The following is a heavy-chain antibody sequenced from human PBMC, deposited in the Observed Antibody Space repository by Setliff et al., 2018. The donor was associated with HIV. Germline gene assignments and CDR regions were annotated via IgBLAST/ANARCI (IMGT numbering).Heavy chain of an antibody. J-gene: IGHJ4*02. CDR1: GYTFTSFG. V-gene: IGHV1-18*01. Sequence: ASVKVSCKASGYTFTSFGISWVRQAPGQGLEWMGRISGYNGNTDHAQRLQGRVTMTTDTSTRTAYMELRSLRSDDTAVYYCARAAVAGPWRKLDYWGQGTLVTVS. D-gene: IGHD6-19*01. CDR2: ISGYNGNT. CDR3: ARAAVAGPWRKLDY.